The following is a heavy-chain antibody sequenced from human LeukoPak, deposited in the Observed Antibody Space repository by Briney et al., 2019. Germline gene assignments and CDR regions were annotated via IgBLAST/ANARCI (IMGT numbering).Heavy chain of an antibody. CDR1: GFTFSSYD. D-gene: IGHD3-22*01. J-gene: IGHJ4*02. CDR2: ISSSGSTT. V-gene: IGHV3-48*03. Sequence: TGGSLRLSCAASGFTFSSYDMNWVRQAPGKGLEWVSYISSSGSTTHYADSVKGRFTISRDNAKNSLYLQMNSLRAEDTAVYYCTRDNYDSSVYYFDWGQVTLVTVSS. CDR3: TRDNYDSSVYYFD.